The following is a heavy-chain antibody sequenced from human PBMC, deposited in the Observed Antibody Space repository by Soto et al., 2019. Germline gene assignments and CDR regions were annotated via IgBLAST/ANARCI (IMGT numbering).Heavy chain of an antibody. J-gene: IGHJ4*02. D-gene: IGHD2-2*01. V-gene: IGHV3-23*01. Sequence: EVQLLESGGGLVQPGGSLRLSCVASGFTFRSYAMSWVRQAPGKGLEWVSSITDTGGSTHYADSVKGRFIISRDYLKSTLYLQMNSLRAEDTAVYYCAKTFLARYCSSSICYDPADYFDYWGQGTLVTVSS. CDR2: ITDTGGST. CDR3: AKTFLARYCSSSICYDPADYFDY. CDR1: GFTFRSYA.